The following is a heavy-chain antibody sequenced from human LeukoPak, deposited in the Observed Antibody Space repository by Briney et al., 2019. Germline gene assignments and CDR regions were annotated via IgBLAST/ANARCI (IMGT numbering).Heavy chain of an antibody. CDR1: GGSISSGGYY. CDR2: IYYSGST. D-gene: IGHD6-13*01. Sequence: SETLSLTCTVSGGSISSGGYYWSWVRQHPGKGPEWIGYIYYSGSTYYNPSLKSRVTISVDTSKNQFSLKLSSVTAADTAVYYCARVIAAAGRIREYYFDYWGQGTLVTVSS. CDR3: ARVIAAAGRIREYYFDY. V-gene: IGHV4-31*03. J-gene: IGHJ4*02.